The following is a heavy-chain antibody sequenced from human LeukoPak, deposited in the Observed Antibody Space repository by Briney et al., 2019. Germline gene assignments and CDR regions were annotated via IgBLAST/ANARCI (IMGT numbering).Heavy chain of an antibody. CDR1: GFTFSRYA. Sequence: GGSLRLSCAASGFTFSRYAMHWVRQTPGMGLVWVSRLAADGSGTNYADSVKGRFTISRDNAKNTVYLQMSSLRAEDTAVYYCAKDGFTGPRTAYLDHWGQGTLVTVSS. CDR2: LAADGSGT. D-gene: IGHD2-8*02. V-gene: IGHV3-74*01. CDR3: AKDGFTGPRTAYLDH. J-gene: IGHJ4*01.